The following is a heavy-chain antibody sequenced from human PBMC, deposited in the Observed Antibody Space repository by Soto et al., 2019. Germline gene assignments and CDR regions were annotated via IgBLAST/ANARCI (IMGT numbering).Heavy chain of an antibody. V-gene: IGHV1-69*08. Sequence: QVQLVQSGAEVKKPGSSVKVSCKASGGTFSRYSITWVRQAPGHGLEWIGRIIPIFGIASYAQKFQGRVTITADESTSTASMELSSLGSDDTAVYYCAREDRDRETGLVPAAIDGIDVWRQGTTVTVSS. CDR1: GGTFSRYS. D-gene: IGHD2-2*01. J-gene: IGHJ6*02. CDR2: IIPIFGIA. CDR3: AREDRDRETGLVPAAIDGIDV.